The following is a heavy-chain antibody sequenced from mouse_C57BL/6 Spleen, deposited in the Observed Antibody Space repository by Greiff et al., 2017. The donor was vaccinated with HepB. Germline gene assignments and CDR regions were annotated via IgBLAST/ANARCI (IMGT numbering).Heavy chain of an antibody. CDR3: ATGGHYAMDY. CDR2: IDPSDSYT. Sequence: QVQLKQPGAELVMPGASVKLSCKASGYTFTSYWMHWVKQRPGQGLEWIGEIDPSDSYTNYNQKFKGKSTLTVDKSSSTAYMQLSSLTSEDSAVYYCATGGHYAMDYWGQGTSVTVSS. J-gene: IGHJ4*01. V-gene: IGHV1-69*01. CDR1: GYTFTSYW.